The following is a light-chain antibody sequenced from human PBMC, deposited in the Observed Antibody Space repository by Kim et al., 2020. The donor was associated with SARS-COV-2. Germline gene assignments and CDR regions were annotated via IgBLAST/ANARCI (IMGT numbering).Light chain of an antibody. CDR3: GTWDSSLSANWV. Sequence: QKVTICCSGSSLNIGNKYVSWYQQLPGTAPELLKCDNNKRPSGVPDRFSGSKSDTSATLGITGLQTGDEADYYCGTWDSSLSANWVFGGGTQLTVL. J-gene: IGLJ3*02. CDR2: DNN. V-gene: IGLV1-51*01. CDR1: SLNIGNKY.